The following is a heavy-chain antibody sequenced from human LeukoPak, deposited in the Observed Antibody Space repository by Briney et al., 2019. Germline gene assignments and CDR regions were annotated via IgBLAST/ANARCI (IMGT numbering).Heavy chain of an antibody. Sequence: PSETLSLTCTVSGGSISSGSYYWSWIRQPAGKGLEWIGRIYTSGSTNYNPSLKSRVTISVDTSKNQFSLKLSSVTAADTAVYYCARVMVGAGGVDYWGQGTLVTVSS. CDR2: IYTSGST. J-gene: IGHJ4*02. CDR3: ARVMVGAGGVDY. V-gene: IGHV4-61*02. D-gene: IGHD1-26*01. CDR1: GGSISSGSYY.